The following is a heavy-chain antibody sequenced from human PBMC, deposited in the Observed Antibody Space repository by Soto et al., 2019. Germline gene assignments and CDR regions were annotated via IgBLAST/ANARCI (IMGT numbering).Heavy chain of an antibody. CDR1: GYIFTSYY. D-gene: IGHD6-25*01. Sequence: QVQLVQSGAEVKKPGASVKVSCKASGYIFTSYYMNWVRQAPGQGLEWMGIINPSCGSTTYAPKFQGRVTKNSDTSTHTVYMELSSRKSEDTAVYYCARPSPIAAADKADNSFYYGMDVWGQGTPVTVSS. CDR3: ARPSPIAAADKADNSFYYGMDV. CDR2: INPSCGST. J-gene: IGHJ6*02. V-gene: IGHV1-46*03.